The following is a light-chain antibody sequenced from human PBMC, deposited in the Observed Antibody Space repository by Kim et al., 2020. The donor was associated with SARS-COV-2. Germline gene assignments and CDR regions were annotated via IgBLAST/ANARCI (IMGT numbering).Light chain of an antibody. J-gene: IGKJ4*01. V-gene: IGKV3-11*01. CDR2: DAA. Sequence: SLSPGERATLSCRASQSVSTYLAWYQQKPGQPPRLLIYDAANRATGIPARFSGSGSGTDFTLTISSLEPEDFAVYYCQQRSSWLTFGGGTRVEIK. CDR3: QQRSSWLT. CDR1: QSVSTY.